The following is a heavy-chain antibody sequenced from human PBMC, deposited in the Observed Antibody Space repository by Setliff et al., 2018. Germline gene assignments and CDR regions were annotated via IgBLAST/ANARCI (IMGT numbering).Heavy chain of an antibody. D-gene: IGHD3-3*01. Sequence: PSETLSLTCAVYGGSFSGYYWSWIRQPPGKGLEWIGEIYHRGSTYYNPSLKSRVTISVDTSNNHFSLKLSSVTAADTAVYYCARHFRSSKVQFLEYLTDYYFDSWGQGTLVTVSS. CDR3: ARHFRSSKVQFLEYLTDYYFDS. J-gene: IGHJ4*02. CDR1: GGSFSGYY. CDR2: IYHRGST. V-gene: IGHV4-34*01.